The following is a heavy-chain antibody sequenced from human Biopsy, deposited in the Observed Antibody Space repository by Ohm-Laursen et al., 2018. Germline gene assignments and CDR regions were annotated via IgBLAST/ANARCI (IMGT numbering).Heavy chain of an antibody. CDR3: ASRGLVMASDYYFDD. V-gene: IGHV4-4*07. CDR1: GGFISTYY. CDR2: IYNTGST. D-gene: IGHD3/OR15-3a*01. J-gene: IGHJ4*02. Sequence: GTLSLTCTVSGGFISTYYWNWIRQPAGKALEWIGRIYNTGSTNYNPSLQSRVTMSVDTSKNQFSLKMSSVTAADTAVYYCASRGLVMASDYYFDDWGQGTLVTVSS.